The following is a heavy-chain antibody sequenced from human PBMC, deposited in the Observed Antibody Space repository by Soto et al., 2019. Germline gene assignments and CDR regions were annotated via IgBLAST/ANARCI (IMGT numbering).Heavy chain of an antibody. CDR2: LNAGTGNT. D-gene: IGHD4-4*01. V-gene: IGHV1-3*01. CDR1: GYTFTSYA. J-gene: IGHJ4*02. Sequence: QVQLVQSGAEVKKPGASVKGSCKASGYTFTSYAMHWVRQAPGQRLEWMGWLNAGTGNTKYSQKFQGRVTITRDTSASTAYMELSSLRSEDTAVSYFAALGDYSNETPLLDYWGQGTLVTASS. CDR3: AALGDYSNETPLLDY.